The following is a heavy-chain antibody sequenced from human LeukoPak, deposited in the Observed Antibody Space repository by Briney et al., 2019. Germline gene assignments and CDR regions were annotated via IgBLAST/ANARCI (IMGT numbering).Heavy chain of an antibody. D-gene: IGHD3-10*01. CDR3: ARARNYYGSEDYFDY. CDR1: GGSISPYY. J-gene: IGHJ4*02. V-gene: IGHV4-59*12. Sequence: SETLSLTCTVSGGSISPYYWSWIRQPPGKGLEWIGYIFYSGSTNYNPSLKSRVTMSVDTSKNQFSLKLSSVTAADTAVYYCARARNYYGSEDYFDYWGQGTLVTVSS. CDR2: IFYSGST.